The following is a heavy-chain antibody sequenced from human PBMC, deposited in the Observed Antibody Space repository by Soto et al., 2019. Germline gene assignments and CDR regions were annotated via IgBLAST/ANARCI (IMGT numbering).Heavy chain of an antibody. CDR1: GGSFSGYY. V-gene: IGHV4-34*01. CDR2: INDSGST. CDR3: ARGRALYDYGSGSYPFGY. D-gene: IGHD3-10*01. J-gene: IGHJ4*02. Sequence: QVQLQQWGAGLLKPSETLSLTCAVYGGSFSGYYWSWIRQPPGKGLEWIGEINDSGSTNYNPSLKGRLTITVDTSKRHYSLKLSSVTAADTAVYYCARGRALYDYGSGSYPFGYWGQGTLVTVSS.